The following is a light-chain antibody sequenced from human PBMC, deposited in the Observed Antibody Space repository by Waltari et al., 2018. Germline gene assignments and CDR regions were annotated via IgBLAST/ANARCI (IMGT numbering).Light chain of an antibody. Sequence: DIQMTQSPSSLSASVGDRVTITCRASQCISNYLAWYQQKPGKVPKLLIYAASTLQSGVPSRFSGSGSGTDFTLTISSLQPEDVATYYCQKYNSALFTFGPGTKVDIK. CDR3: QKYNSALFT. J-gene: IGKJ3*01. CDR2: AAS. CDR1: QCISNY. V-gene: IGKV1-27*01.